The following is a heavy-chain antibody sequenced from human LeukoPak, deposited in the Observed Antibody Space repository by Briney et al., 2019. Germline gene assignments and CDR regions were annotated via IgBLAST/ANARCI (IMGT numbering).Heavy chain of an antibody. D-gene: IGHD2-2*02. CDR3: ARDLGCSSTSCYTNYFDY. Sequence: GGSLRLSCAASGFTFSSYAMRWVRQAPGKGLEWVAVISYDGSNKYYADSVKGRFTISRDNSKNTLCLQMNSLRAEDTAVYYCARDLGCSSTSCYTNYFDYWGQGTLVTVSS. J-gene: IGHJ4*02. V-gene: IGHV3-30-3*01. CDR1: GFTFSSYA. CDR2: ISYDGSNK.